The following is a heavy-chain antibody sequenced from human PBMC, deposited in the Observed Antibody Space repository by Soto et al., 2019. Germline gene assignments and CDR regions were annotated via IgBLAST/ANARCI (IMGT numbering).Heavy chain of an antibody. CDR3: ARETGLGSSGWSYYFDF. Sequence: EVQLVESGGGMVQPGGSLRVSCAASGFTLSSYSMHWVRQAPGKGLEWVSYISGGGGTIYYADSVKGRFTTSRDNAKTSLSGQMNSLRDEDTAVYFCARETGLGSSGWSYYFDFWGQGTRVTVSS. J-gene: IGHJ4*02. CDR2: ISGGGGTI. CDR1: GFTLSSYS. D-gene: IGHD6-19*01. V-gene: IGHV3-48*02.